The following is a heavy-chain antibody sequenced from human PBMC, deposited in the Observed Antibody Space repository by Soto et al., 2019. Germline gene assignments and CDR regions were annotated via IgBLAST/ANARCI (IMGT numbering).Heavy chain of an antibody. CDR1: GFTFSSYG. J-gene: IGHJ6*02. CDR3: AKGSEMAMYYYGMDV. D-gene: IGHD2-21*01. Sequence: TGGSLRLSCAASGFTFSSYGMHWVRQAPGKGLEWVAVISYDGSNKYYADSVKGRFTISRDNSKNTLYLQMNSLRAEDTAVYYCAKGSEMAMYYYGMDVWGQGTTVTVSS. CDR2: ISYDGSNK. V-gene: IGHV3-30*18.